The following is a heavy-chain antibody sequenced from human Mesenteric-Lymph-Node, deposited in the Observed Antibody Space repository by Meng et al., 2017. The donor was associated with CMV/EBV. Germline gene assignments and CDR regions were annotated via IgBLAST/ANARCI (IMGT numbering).Heavy chain of an antibody. J-gene: IGHJ3*02. CDR2: ISVYNGNT. D-gene: IGHD3-3*01. CDR3: ARGTRHYDFWSGYYTFDI. CDR1: GDTFRSYA. Sequence: ASVKVSCKASGDTFRSYAISWVRQAPGQGLEWMGWISVYNGNTNYVQKIQDRVTMTTDTSTSTAYMELRSLRSDDTAVYYCARGTRHYDFWSGYYTFDIWGQGTVVTVSS. V-gene: IGHV1-18*01.